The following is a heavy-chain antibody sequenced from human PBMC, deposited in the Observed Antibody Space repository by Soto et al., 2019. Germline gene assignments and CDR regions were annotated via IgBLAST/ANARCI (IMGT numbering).Heavy chain of an antibody. D-gene: IGHD2-15*01. CDR1: GYSFTSYW. J-gene: IGHJ4*02. V-gene: IGHV5-51*01. CDR3: ARRMAVGYCSGGSCYSFDY. Sequence: GESLKISCKGSGYSFTSYWIGWVRQMPGKGLEWMGIIYPGDSDTRYSPSFQGQVTISADKSISTAYLQWSSLKASDTAMYYCARRMAVGYCSGGSCYSFDYWGQGTLVTVS. CDR2: IYPGDSDT.